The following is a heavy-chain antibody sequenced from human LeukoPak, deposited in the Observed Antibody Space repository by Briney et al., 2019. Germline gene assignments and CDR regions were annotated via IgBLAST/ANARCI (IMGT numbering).Heavy chain of an antibody. CDR3: ARDTDEWYNSPGDY. CDR2: ISYDGSQK. Sequence: PGGSLRLSCAVSGFTLNTYAMHCVRQAPGKGLEWVAIISYDGSQKYYADSLKGRFTISRDNSRNTLYLQMNSLRDDDTGMYYCARDTDEWYNSPGDYWGQGTLVTVSS. J-gene: IGHJ4*02. V-gene: IGHV3-30*04. D-gene: IGHD1-1*01. CDR1: GFTLNTYA.